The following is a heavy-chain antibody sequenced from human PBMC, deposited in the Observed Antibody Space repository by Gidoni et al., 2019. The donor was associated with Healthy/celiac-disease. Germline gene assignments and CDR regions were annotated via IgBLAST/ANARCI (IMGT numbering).Heavy chain of an antibody. Sequence: QVQLVQSGAEVKKPGASVTVSCKASGYTFTGYYMHWVRQAPGQGLEWMGWINPNSGGTNYAQKFQGRVTMTRDTSISTAYMELSRLRSDDTAVYYCARDRLLRYSSSWPPPKYWGQGTLVTVSS. CDR2: INPNSGGT. D-gene: IGHD6-13*01. J-gene: IGHJ4*02. CDR1: GYTFTGYY. CDR3: ARDRLLRYSSSWPPPKY. V-gene: IGHV1-2*02.